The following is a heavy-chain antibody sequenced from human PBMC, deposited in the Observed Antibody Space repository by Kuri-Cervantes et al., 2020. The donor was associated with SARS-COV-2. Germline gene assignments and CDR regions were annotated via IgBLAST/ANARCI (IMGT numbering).Heavy chain of an antibody. J-gene: IGHJ4*02. Sequence: SETLSLTCTVSGCSISSSSYYWGWIRQPPGKGLEWIGSIYYSGSTYYNPSLNSLVTISGDTSKNQFSLKLSSVTAADTAVYYCARRGDYYDSSGYYYHLQYYFDSWGQGTLVTVSS. CDR2: IYYSGST. CDR3: ARRGDYYDSSGYYYHLQYYFDS. D-gene: IGHD3-22*01. V-gene: IGHV4-39*01. CDR1: GCSISSSSYY.